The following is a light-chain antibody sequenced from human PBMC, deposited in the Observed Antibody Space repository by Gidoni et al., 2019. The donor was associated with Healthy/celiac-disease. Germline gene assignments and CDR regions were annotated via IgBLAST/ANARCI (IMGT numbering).Light chain of an antibody. CDR3: QSYDSSLSGVV. V-gene: IGLV1-40*01. CDR1: SSNIGAGYD. J-gene: IGLJ2*01. Sequence: QSVLTQPPSGSEAPGQRVTISCTGSSSNIGAGYDVHWYQQLPGTAPKLLIYGNSNRPSGVPDRFSGSKSGTSASLAITGLQAEDEADYYCQSYDSSLSGVVFGGGTKLTVL. CDR2: GNS.